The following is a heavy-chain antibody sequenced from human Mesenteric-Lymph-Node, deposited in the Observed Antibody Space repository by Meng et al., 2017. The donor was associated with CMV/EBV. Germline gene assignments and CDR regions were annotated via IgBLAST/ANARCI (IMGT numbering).Heavy chain of an antibody. Sequence: CKASGYPFTSYGSSWVRQAPGQGLEWMGWISAYNGNTNYAQKLQGRVTMTTDTSTSTAYMELRSLRSDDTAVYYCARTDSSGYYYAYWGQGTLVTVSS. CDR1: GYPFTSYG. D-gene: IGHD3-22*01. CDR3: ARTDSSGYYYAY. V-gene: IGHV1-18*01. CDR2: ISAYNGNT. J-gene: IGHJ4*02.